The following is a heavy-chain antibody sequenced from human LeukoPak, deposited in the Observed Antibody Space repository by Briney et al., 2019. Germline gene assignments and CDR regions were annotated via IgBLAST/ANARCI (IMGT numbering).Heavy chain of an antibody. V-gene: IGHV1-46*03. CDR3: YIEATIGAGY. CDR1: RYTFTSYY. Sequence: ASVKVSCKASRYTFTSYYMHWVRRAPGQGREGMGIINPSGGSTSYGQKFQGRVTVTADESTSTTYMELSSLRAEDTAVYYCYIEATIGAGYWGQGTLVTVSS. J-gene: IGHJ4*02. D-gene: IGHD3-16*01. CDR2: INPSGGST.